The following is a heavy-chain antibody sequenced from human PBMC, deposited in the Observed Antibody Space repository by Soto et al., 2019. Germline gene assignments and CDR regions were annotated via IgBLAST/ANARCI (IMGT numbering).Heavy chain of an antibody. V-gene: IGHV4-31*03. CDR1: GDSITSGSYY. D-gene: IGHD2-21*02. Sequence: QVHLQESGPALVKPSQTLSLTCTDSGDSITSGSYYWTWIRQHPGKGLEYIGNVYYTGSTYYTPSLQSRLTMSADTSENQFSLKLTSVTAADTAVYYCARGAFGGNSGFGLVDYWGQGTLVTVSS. CDR2: VYYTGST. J-gene: IGHJ4*02. CDR3: ARGAFGGNSGFGLVDY.